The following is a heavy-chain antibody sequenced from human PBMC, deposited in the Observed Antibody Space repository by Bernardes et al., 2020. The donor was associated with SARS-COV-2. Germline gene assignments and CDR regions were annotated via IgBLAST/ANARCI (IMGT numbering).Heavy chain of an antibody. Sequence: SETLSLTCTVSGDSVSRYYWTWIRQPAGKGLEWVGRIYMSGTTNYNPSLQSRVTLSVDTSKNLFSLKLRSVTAADTAVYYCARYQGYTYNYFDYFNGLDVWGQGTTVTVSS. CDR1: GDSVSRYY. V-gene: IGHV4-4*07. CDR3: ARYQGYTYNYFDYFNGLDV. D-gene: IGHD3-9*01. CDR2: IYMSGTT. J-gene: IGHJ6*02.